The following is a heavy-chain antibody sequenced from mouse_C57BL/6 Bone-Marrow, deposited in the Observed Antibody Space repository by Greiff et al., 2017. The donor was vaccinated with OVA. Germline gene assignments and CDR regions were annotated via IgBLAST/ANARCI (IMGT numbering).Heavy chain of an antibody. CDR1: GYAFSSSW. CDR2: IYPGDGDT. CDR3: ARVRDGSIFDY. D-gene: IGHD2-3*01. J-gene: IGHJ2*01. Sequence: VKLMESGPELVKPGASVKISCKASGYAFSSSWMNWVKQRPGKGLEWIGRIYPGDGDTNYNGKFKGKATLTADKSSSTAYMQLSSLTSEDSAVYFCARVRDGSIFDYWGQGTTLTVSS. V-gene: IGHV1-82*01.